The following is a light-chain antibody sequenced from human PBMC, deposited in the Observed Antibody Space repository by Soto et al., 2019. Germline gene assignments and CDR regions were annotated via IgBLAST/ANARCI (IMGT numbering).Light chain of an antibody. Sequence: EIVMTQSPATLSVSPGERATLSCRASQSVSSNLAWYQQKPGQATRLLIYGASTRATGIPARFSGSGSGTDFTLTISSLQSEDFAVYYCQQYNNWSLTFGGGTKVEIK. V-gene: IGKV3-15*01. CDR1: QSVSSN. J-gene: IGKJ4*01. CDR3: QQYNNWSLT. CDR2: GAS.